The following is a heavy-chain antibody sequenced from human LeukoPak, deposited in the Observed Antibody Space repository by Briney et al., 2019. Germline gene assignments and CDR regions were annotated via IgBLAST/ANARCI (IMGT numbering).Heavy chain of an antibody. D-gene: IGHD2/OR15-2a*01. J-gene: IGHJ5*02. CDR2: ISSSSSTI. Sequence: GGSLRLSCAASGLTLSSYSMNWVRQAPGKGLEWVSYISSSSSTIYYADSVKGRFTISRDNAKNSLYLQMNSLRAEDTAVYYCARDLSSGSWGQGTLVTVSS. V-gene: IGHV3-48*01. CDR3: ARDLSSGS. CDR1: GLTLSSYS.